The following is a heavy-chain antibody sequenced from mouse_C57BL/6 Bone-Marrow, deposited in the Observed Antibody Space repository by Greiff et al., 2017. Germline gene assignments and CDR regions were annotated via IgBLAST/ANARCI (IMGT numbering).Heavy chain of an antibody. CDR2: IDPENGDT. Sequence: EVQLQQSGAELVRPGASVKLSCTASGFNIKDDYMHWVKQRPEQGLEWIGWIDPENGDTEYASKFQGKATITADTSSNTAYLQLSSLTSEDTAVYYGTTQTAKATSGYYFDYWGQGTTLTVSS. J-gene: IGHJ2*01. CDR3: TTQTAKATSGYYFDY. V-gene: IGHV14-4*01. D-gene: IGHD3-2*02. CDR1: GFNIKDDY.